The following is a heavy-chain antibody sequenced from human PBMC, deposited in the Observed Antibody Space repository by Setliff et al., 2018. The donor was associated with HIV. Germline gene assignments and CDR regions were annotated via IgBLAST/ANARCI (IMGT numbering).Heavy chain of an antibody. V-gene: IGHV2-5*01. CDR3: AHRPLSADDFDY. J-gene: IGHJ4*02. Sequence: SGPTLVNPTQPLTLTCSFSGFSLNTPGLGVGWIRQPPGEALEWLALIYWNNDKRYNPSLGSRLSITKDTSKNLVVLVMTNMDAVDTATYYCAHRPLSADDFDYWGQGTQVTV. CDR1: GFSLNTPGLG. CDR2: IYWNNDK.